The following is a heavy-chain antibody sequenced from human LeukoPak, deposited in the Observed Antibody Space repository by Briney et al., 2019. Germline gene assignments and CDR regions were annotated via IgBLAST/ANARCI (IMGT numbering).Heavy chain of an antibody. Sequence: SGGSLRLSCAASGFTFSIYSMNWVRQAPGKGLEWVSSISSSSSYIYYADSVKGRFTISRDNAKNSLYLQMNSLGAEDTAVYYCATTRLGELSYNRYFDFWGQGTLVTVFS. CDR1: GFTFSIYS. V-gene: IGHV3-21*01. D-gene: IGHD3-16*02. CDR2: ISSSSSYI. J-gene: IGHJ4*02. CDR3: ATTRLGELSYNRYFDF.